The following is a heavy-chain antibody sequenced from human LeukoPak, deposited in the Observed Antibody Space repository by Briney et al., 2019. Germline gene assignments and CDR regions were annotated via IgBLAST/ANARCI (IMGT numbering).Heavy chain of an antibody. CDR3: ASTQSFDY. V-gene: IGHV3-7*01. Sequence: GGSLRVSCAASGFTFSHYWMSWVRQAPGKGVECVANIKQDGSEKYYVDSVKGRFTISRDNAKNSLYLQMNSLRAEDTAVYYCASTQSFDYWGQGTLVTITS. CDR2: IKQDGSEK. J-gene: IGHJ4*02. CDR1: GFTFSHYW.